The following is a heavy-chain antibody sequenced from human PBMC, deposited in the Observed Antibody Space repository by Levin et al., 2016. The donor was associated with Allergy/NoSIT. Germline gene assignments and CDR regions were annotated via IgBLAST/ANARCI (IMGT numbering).Heavy chain of an antibody. CDR3: AREGEWQLPGDNWFDP. J-gene: IGHJ5*02. CDR1: GGNFTNYA. CDR2: IIPLLGTE. Sequence: SVKVSCKASGGNFTNYAINWVRQAPGQGLEWMGRIIPLLGTENYAQKFQGRVTIIADKSTSTAYMELRSLRSEDTAIYYCAREGEWQLPGDNWFDPWGQGSLVTVSS. V-gene: IGHV1-69*04. D-gene: IGHD1-26*01.